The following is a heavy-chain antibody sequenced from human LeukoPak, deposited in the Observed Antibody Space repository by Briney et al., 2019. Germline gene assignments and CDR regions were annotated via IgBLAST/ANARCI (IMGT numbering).Heavy chain of an antibody. V-gene: IGHV4-39*01. Sequence: SETLSLTCTVSGGSISSRAYYWGWIRQPPGKGLEWIGCIYYTGATYSSPSLKSRLTISLDTSENHFSLKLSSVTAADTAVYYCARQGDGGYSYGNFDSWGQGTLVAVSS. CDR2: IYYTGAT. CDR3: ARQGDGGYSYGNFDS. CDR1: GGSISSRAYY. J-gene: IGHJ4*02. D-gene: IGHD5-18*01.